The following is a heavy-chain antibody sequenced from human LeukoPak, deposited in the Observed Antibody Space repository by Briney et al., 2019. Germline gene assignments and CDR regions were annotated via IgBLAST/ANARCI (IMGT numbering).Heavy chain of an antibody. CDR1: GLPFSGTA. D-gene: IGHD6-19*01. CDR2: ISHDGMKA. J-gene: IGHJ5*02. V-gene: IGHV3-23*01. CDR3: AKDGAQYSSGPECDP. Sequence: GGSLRLSCADSGLPFSGTAMSWVRPAPGKGLEWVSAISHDGMKAYYADSVKGRVTISRDNFKKTVSLEMSSLTAADTGVYYCAKDGAQYSSGPECDPRGQGALVTVSP.